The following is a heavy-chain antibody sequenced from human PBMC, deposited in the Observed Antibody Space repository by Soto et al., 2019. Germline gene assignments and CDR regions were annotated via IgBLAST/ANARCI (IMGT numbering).Heavy chain of an antibody. CDR2: INHSGST. CDR1: GGSFSRYF. Sequence: SETLSLTCAVYGGSFSRYFWSWIGQPPGKGLEWIGEINHSGSTNYNPSLTRRATLSVDTSKNQVSLKLTSVTAADTAVYYCARLASGWQYYYFDFWGRGTPVTVSS. V-gene: IGHV4-34*01. J-gene: IGHJ2*01. CDR3: ARLASGWQYYYFDF. D-gene: IGHD6-19*01.